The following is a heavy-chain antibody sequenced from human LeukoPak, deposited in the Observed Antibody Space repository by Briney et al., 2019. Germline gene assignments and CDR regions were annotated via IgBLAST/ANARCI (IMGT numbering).Heavy chain of an antibody. Sequence: GGSLRLSCAASGFTFSSYTMNWVRQAPGKGLEWVSYISTGGSISYADSVKGRFTISRDSAKNSLYLQMNSLRDEDTAVYYCARMIDYNYGYAFDFWGQGTLVTVSS. CDR3: ARMIDYNYGYAFDF. CDR2: ISTGGSI. V-gene: IGHV3-48*02. J-gene: IGHJ4*02. CDR1: GFTFSSYT. D-gene: IGHD5-18*01.